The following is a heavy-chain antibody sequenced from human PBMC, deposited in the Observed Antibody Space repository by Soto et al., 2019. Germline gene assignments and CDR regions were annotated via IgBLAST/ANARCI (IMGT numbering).Heavy chain of an antibody. D-gene: IGHD6-6*01. CDR1: GYSFTSYW. CDR2: IDPSDSYT. CDR3: ARRKHSRIAARPDLYYYGMDV. Sequence: PGESLKISCKGSGYSFTSYWISWVRQMPGKGLEWMGRIDPSDSYTNYSPSFQGHVTISADKSISTAYLQWSSLKASDTAMYYCARRKHSRIAARPDLYYYGMDVWGQGTTVTVSS. J-gene: IGHJ6*02. V-gene: IGHV5-10-1*01.